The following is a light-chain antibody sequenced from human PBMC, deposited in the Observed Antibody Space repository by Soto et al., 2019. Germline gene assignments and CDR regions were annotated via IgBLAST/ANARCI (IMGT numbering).Light chain of an antibody. CDR2: STN. V-gene: IGLV8-61*01. CDR3: VLYMGSGLWV. Sequence: QAVVTQEPSFSVSPGGTVTLTCGLSSGSVSTSYYPSWYQQTPGQAPRTLIYSTNTRSSGVPDRFSGSILGNKAALTITGAQADDESDYYCVLYMGSGLWVFGGGTQLTVL. CDR1: SGSVSTSYY. J-gene: IGLJ3*02.